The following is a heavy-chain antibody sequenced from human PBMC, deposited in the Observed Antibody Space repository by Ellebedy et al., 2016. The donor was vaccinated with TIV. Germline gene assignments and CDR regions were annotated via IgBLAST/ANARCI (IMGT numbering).Heavy chain of an antibody. CDR2: IIPIFGTA. J-gene: IGHJ4*02. Sequence: SVKVSCXASGGTFSGYAISWVRQAPGQGLEWMGGIIPIFGTANYAQKFQGRVTITADESTSTAYMELSSLRSEDTAVYYCARDPEVYANLSGYWGQGTLVTVSS. V-gene: IGHV1-69*13. CDR1: GGTFSGYA. CDR3: ARDPEVYANLSGY. D-gene: IGHD2-8*01.